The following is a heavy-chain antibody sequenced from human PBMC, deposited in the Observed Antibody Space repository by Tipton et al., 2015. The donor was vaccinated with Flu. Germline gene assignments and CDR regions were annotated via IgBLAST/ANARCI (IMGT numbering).Heavy chain of an antibody. J-gene: IGHJ4*02. Sequence: TLSLTCAVYGGSLSGYYLSWIRQPPGKGLEWIGEINHSGGSNYNPSLKSRVTISVDKSKNQFSLKMSSVTAADTAVYYCARFSVRGESDYWGQGTLVTVSS. CDR2: INHSGGS. V-gene: IGHV4-34*01. CDR1: GGSLSGYY. CDR3: ARFSVRGESDY. D-gene: IGHD3-10*01.